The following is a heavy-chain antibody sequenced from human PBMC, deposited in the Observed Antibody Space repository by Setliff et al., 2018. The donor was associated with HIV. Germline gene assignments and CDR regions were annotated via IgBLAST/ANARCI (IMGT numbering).Heavy chain of an antibody. CDR2: ISGYNGNT. D-gene: IGHD6-13*01. CDR1: GYAFTIYS. J-gene: IGHJ3*02. V-gene: IGHV1-18*01. Sequence: ASVKVSCKASGYAFTIYSINWVRQAPGQGLEWMGSISGYNGNTNYAQKFQGRVTMTTDTSTSTAYMELRSLRSDDTAVYYCARGSSSIAAAYPDALDIWGQGTMVTVSS. CDR3: ARGSSSIAAAYPDALDI.